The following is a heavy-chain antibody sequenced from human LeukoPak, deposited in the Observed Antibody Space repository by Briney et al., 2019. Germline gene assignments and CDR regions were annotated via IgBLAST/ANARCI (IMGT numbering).Heavy chain of an antibody. J-gene: IGHJ4*02. V-gene: IGHV1-18*01. CDR1: GYTFTSYG. D-gene: IGHD6-19*01. CDR3: ARDDWQWLELDY. CDR2: ISAYNGNT. Sequence: ASVKVSCKASGYTFTSYGISWVRQAPGQGLEWMGWISAYNGNTNYAQKLQGRVTMTTDTSTCTAYMELRSLRSDDTAVYYCARDDWQWLELDYWGQGTLVTVSS.